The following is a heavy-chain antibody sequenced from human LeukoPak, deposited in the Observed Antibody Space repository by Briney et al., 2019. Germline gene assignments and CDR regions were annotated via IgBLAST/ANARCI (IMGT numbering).Heavy chain of an antibody. Sequence: PGGSLRLSCAASGFTFSSYWMHWVRQAPGKGLVCVSRISSDGSSTSYADSVKGRFTISRDNAQNTLDLQMNSLRAEDTAVYYCVRRNYWGQGTLVTVSS. V-gene: IGHV3-74*01. CDR2: ISSDGSST. J-gene: IGHJ4*02. CDR3: VRRNY. CDR1: GFTFSSYW.